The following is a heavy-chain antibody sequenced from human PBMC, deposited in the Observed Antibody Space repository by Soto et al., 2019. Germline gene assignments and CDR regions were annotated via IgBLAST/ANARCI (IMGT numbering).Heavy chain of an antibody. Sequence: TLSLTCTVSGGSVSSGSYYWSWIRQPPGKGLEWIGYIYYSGSTNYTPSLKSRVTISVDTSKNQFSLKLSSVTDADTAVYYCARDQQMGYDFWSGYYTGSYYYYGMDVWGQGTTVTVCS. CDR3: ARDQQMGYDFWSGYYTGSYYYYGMDV. CDR1: GGSVSSGSYY. CDR2: IYYSGST. V-gene: IGHV4-61*01. D-gene: IGHD3-3*01. J-gene: IGHJ6*02.